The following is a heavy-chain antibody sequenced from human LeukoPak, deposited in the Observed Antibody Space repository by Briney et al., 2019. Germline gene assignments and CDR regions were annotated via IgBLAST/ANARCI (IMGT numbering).Heavy chain of an antibody. J-gene: IGHJ4*02. CDR3: ARPSSLYYDFWSGYSDVSYYFDY. Sequence: SETLSLTCAVYGGSFSGYYWSWIRQPPGKGLEWIGEINHSGSTNHNPSLKSRVTISVDTSKNQFSLKLSSVTAADTAVYYCARPSSLYYDFWSGYSDVSYYFDYWGQGTLVTVSS. CDR1: GGSFSGYY. V-gene: IGHV4-34*01. D-gene: IGHD3-3*01. CDR2: INHSGST.